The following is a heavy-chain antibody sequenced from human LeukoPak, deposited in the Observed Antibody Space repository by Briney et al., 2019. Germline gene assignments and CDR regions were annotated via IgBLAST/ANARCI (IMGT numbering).Heavy chain of an antibody. J-gene: IGHJ4*02. D-gene: IGHD3-16*01. CDR3: AREESGGLFDY. Sequence: ASVKVSCKASGYTFTRYYIHWVRQAPGQGLEWMGKVNPSGGTTTYAQKFQGRVTVTRDTPTSTVYMEMSSLRPEDTAVYYCAREESGGLFDYWGQGTLLTVYS. V-gene: IGHV1-46*01. CDR1: GYTFTRYY. CDR2: VNPSGGTT.